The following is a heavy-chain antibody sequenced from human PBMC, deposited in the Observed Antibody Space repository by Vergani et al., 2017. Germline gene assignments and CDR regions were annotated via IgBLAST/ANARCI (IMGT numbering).Heavy chain of an antibody. D-gene: IGHD3-3*01. V-gene: IGHV3-20*01. CDR2: INWNGDSS. CDR3: ARVRGGVRFLNGAFDF. J-gene: IGHJ3*01. CDR1: GFTFHDYG. Sequence: EVQLVESGGGVVRPGESLRLSCAASGFTFHDYGMNWVRQVPGKGLEWVCGINWNGDSSGYADSVKGRFTISRDNGKNSLYLHMNNLRFEDTALYHCARVRGGVRFLNGAFDFWGQGTTVTVSS.